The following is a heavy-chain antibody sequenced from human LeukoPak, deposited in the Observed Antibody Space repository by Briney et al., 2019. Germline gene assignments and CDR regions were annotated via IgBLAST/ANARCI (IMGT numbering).Heavy chain of an antibody. J-gene: IGHJ6*02. V-gene: IGHV1-46*01. CDR2: INPSGGST. CDR1: GYTFTSYY. Sequence: GASVKVSCKASGYTFTSYYMHWVRQAPGQGLEWMGIINPSGGSTSYAQKFQGRVTMTRDTSTSTVYMELSSLRSEDTAVYYCARDLKAAAGQYYYYGMDVWGQGTTVTVSS. D-gene: IGHD6-13*01. CDR3: ARDLKAAAGQYYYYGMDV.